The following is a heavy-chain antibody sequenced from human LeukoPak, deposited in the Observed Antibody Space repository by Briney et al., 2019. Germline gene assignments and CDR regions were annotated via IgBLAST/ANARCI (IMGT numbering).Heavy chain of an antibody. Sequence: TGGSLRLSCAASGFDFSDHGMHWVRQAPGKGLEWVAVISRHGSTKIYAASVKGRFTISRDNSKNTMYLQMDSLRSEDTAVYYCARPAREYSSFHRDDAFDIWGQGTMVTVSS. CDR1: GFDFSDHG. D-gene: IGHD6-6*01. CDR3: ARPAREYSSFHRDDAFDI. V-gene: IGHV3-30*03. CDR2: ISRHGSTK. J-gene: IGHJ3*02.